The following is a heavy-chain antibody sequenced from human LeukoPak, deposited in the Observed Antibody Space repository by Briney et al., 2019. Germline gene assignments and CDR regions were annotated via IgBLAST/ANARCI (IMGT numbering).Heavy chain of an antibody. CDR2: IYYSGST. D-gene: IGHD1-26*01. CDR3: GRGYSGSYFDP. Sequence: RPSETLSLTCTVSGGSISSYYWSWIRQPPGKGLEWIGYIYYSGSTNYNPSLKSRVTISVDTSKNQFSLKLSSVTAADTAVYYCGRGYSGSYFDPWGQGTLVTVSS. CDR1: GGSISSYY. J-gene: IGHJ5*02. V-gene: IGHV4-59*01.